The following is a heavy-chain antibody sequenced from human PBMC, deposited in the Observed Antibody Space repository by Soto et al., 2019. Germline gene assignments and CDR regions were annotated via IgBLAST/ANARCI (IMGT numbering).Heavy chain of an antibody. CDR2: ISGSGGST. CDR1: GFTFSSYA. D-gene: IGHD2-15*01. CDR3: AKDLLVHCSGGSSPALFDY. Sequence: PVGSLRLSCAASGFTFSSYAMSWVRQAPGKGLEWVSAISGSGGSTYYADSVKGRFTISRDNSKNTLYLQMNSLRAEDTAVYYCAKDLLVHCSGGSSPALFDYWGQGTQVTVSS. V-gene: IGHV3-23*01. J-gene: IGHJ4*02.